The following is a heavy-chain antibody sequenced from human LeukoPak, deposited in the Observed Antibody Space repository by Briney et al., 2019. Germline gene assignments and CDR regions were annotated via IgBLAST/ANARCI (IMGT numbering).Heavy chain of an antibody. J-gene: IGHJ4*02. D-gene: IGHD3-10*01. CDR3: ARGYDGSGSYCNDY. CDR1: GGSFSGYY. V-gene: IGHV4-34*01. CDR2: INHSGST. Sequence: SETLSLTCAVYGGSFSGYYWSWIRHPPGQGLEWIGEINHSGSTNYNPSLTSRVTITVDTSKNQFPLKLSSVTAADTAVYYCARGYDGSGSYCNDYWGEGTLVTVSS.